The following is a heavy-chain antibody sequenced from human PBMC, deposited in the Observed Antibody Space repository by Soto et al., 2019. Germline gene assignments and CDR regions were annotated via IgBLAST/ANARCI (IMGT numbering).Heavy chain of an antibody. Sequence: ASVKVSCKASGYTFTSYAMHWVRQAPGQGLEWLGRINPKSGGTSTAQKFQGWVTMTTDTSISTASMELTRLTSDDTAIYYCARGDSTDCSNGVCSFFYNHDMDVWGQGTTVTVSS. V-gene: IGHV1-2*04. CDR3: ARGDSTDCSNGVCSFFYNHDMDV. CDR1: GYTFTSYA. CDR2: INPKSGGT. J-gene: IGHJ6*02. D-gene: IGHD2-8*01.